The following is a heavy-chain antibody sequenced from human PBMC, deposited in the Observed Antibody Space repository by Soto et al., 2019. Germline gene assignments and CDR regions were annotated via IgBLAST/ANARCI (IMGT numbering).Heavy chain of an antibody. V-gene: IGHV3-30*18. CDR3: AKDQLERGYNYYCGMDV. CDR1: GFEFSDFG. Sequence: QVQLVESGGGVVQPGMSLRLSCAASGFEFSDFGMDWVRHSPCKGLELVAVISYDGNHHFYADSVKGRFMISRDATEKMLYLQMNTLTDDDTAVYYCAKDQLERGYNYYCGMDVWGKGTTVTVSA. CDR2: ISYDGNHH. J-gene: IGHJ6*04. D-gene: IGHD1-1*01.